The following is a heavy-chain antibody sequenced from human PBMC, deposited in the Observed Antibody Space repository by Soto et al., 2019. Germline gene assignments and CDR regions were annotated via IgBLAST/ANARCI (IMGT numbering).Heavy chain of an antibody. CDR2: INHSGST. CDR3: ARGRQLLWFGELLEYYYYYYGMDV. Sequence: PSETLSLTCAVYGGSFSGYYWSWIRQPPGKGLEWIGEINHSGSTNYNPSLKSRVTISVDTSKNQFSLKLSSVTAADTAVYYCARGRQLLWFGELLEYYYYYYGMDVWGQGTTVTVSS. CDR1: GGSFSGYY. J-gene: IGHJ6*02. D-gene: IGHD3-10*01. V-gene: IGHV4-34*01.